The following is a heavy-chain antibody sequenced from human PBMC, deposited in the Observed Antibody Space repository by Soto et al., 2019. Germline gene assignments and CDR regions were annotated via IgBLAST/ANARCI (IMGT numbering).Heavy chain of an antibody. V-gene: IGHV3-33*01. D-gene: IGHD4-4*01. CDR1: GFSFRSHG. CDR3: TRETHYSRLLGYFGMDV. Sequence: TGGSLRLSCAASGFSFRSHGMHWVRQAPGKGLEWVAVIWYDGSNKYYAESVKGRFTISRDNSQNTLYLKMNSLRADDTALYYCTRETHYSRLLGYFGMDVWGQGTTVTVSS. CDR2: IWYDGSNK. J-gene: IGHJ6*02.